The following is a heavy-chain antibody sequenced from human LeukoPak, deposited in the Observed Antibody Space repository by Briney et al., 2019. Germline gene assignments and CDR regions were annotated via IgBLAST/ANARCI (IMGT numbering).Heavy chain of an antibody. V-gene: IGHV3-48*03. CDR2: ISSSGSTI. Sequence: PGGSLRLSCAASGFTFSGSAMHWVRQAPGKGLEWVSYISSSGSTIHYADSVKGRFTISRDNAKNSLYLQMNSLRAEDTSVYYCARETDGIFDFWSQGTLVTVSS. CDR3: ARETDGIFDF. D-gene: IGHD3-3*01. CDR1: GFTFSGSA. J-gene: IGHJ4*02.